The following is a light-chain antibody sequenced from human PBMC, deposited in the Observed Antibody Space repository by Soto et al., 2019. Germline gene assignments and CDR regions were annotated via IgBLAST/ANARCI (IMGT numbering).Light chain of an antibody. V-gene: IGLV2-23*02. Sequence: QSALTQPASMSGSPGQSITISCTGTSSDVGNYNLVSWYQQHPGKVPKVMIYEVTKRPSGVSNRFSGSKSGNTASLTISGLQAEDEADYYCCSYAGSGIVVFGGGTKLTVL. CDR3: CSYAGSGIVV. CDR1: SSDVGNYNL. CDR2: EVT. J-gene: IGLJ2*01.